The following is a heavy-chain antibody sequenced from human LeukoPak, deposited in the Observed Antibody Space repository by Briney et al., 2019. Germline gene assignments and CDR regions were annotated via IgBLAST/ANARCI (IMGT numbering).Heavy chain of an antibody. CDR1: GFTFSNAW. V-gene: IGHV3-15*01. D-gene: IGHD5-12*01. J-gene: IGHJ4*02. CDR2: IKSNTDGGTT. Sequence: GGSLRLSCATSGFTFSNAWMSWVRQAPGKGLEWVGRIKSNTDGGTTDYAAPVTGRFTISRDDSKNSLYLQMNSLKTEDTAVYFCTTHNIVRTYFDYWGQGTLVTVSS. CDR3: TTHNIVRTYFDY.